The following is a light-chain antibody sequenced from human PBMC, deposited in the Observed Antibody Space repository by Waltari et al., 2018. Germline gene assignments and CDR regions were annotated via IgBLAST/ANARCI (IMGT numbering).Light chain of an antibody. J-gene: IGKJ3*01. CDR1: QTITNN. CDR3: QRYDNLPIFA. Sequence: DIQLTQSPSSLSVSIGDRVTITCKASQTITNNLNWYQQKPGKAPELLIHDASNLETGVPSRFSGSQSGTRFTLTISSLQPEDVGTYFCQRYDNLPIFAFGPGT. CDR2: DAS. V-gene: IGKV1-33*01.